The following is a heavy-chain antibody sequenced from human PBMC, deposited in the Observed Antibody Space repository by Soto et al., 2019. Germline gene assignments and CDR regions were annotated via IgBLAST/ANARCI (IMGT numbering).Heavy chain of an antibody. J-gene: IGHJ6*02. D-gene: IGHD3-10*01. CDR1: GFTFRTYT. V-gene: IGHV3-21*01. CDR3: ARDRGYDAHDYYYNAMDV. Sequence: PGGSLRLSCISSGFTFRTYTMNWVRQAPGKGLEWVSGIRGFSPYTFYAESVKGRFTISRDNAKNSLDLQMDSLRAEDTAVYYCARDRGYDAHDYYYNAMDVWGRGTTVTVSS. CDR2: IRGFSPYT.